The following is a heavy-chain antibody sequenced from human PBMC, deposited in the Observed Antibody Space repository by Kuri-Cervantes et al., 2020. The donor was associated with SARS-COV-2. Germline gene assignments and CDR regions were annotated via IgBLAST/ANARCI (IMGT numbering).Heavy chain of an antibody. V-gene: IGHV1-46*01. J-gene: IGHJ4*02. CDR3: ARGPLLRGGNPYCFEY. D-gene: IGHD4-23*01. CDR2: INPSGGST. CDR1: GFLFSASA. Sequence: GESLKISCEVSGFLFSASAIHWVRQAPGQGLEWVGIINPSGGSTSSAQKFQGRVIMTRDTSTSTVYMELSSLRSEDTAVYYCARGPLLRGGNPYCFEYWGQGSQVTVSS.